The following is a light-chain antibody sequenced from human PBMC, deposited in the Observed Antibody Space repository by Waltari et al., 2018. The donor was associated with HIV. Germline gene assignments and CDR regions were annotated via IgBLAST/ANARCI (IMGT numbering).Light chain of an antibody. Sequence: IVMTQTPLSSPFTLGQPASISCRSSQSLVHSDGNTYLSWLQQRPGQPPRLLIYKLSNRLYGVTDRFSGSGAGTDVKLRISRVEAEDVGFYYCMQDTQVHYSFGQGTKLEIK. CDR3: MQDTQVHYS. CDR2: KLS. CDR1: QSLVHSDGNTY. J-gene: IGKJ2*03. V-gene: IGKV2-24*01.